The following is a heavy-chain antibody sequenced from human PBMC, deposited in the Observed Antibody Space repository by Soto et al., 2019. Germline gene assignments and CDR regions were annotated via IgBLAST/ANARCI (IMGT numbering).Heavy chain of an antibody. Sequence: SETLSLTCTVSGGSISSGGYYWSWIRQHPGKGLEWIGYIYYSGSTYYNPSLKSRVTISVDTSKNQFSLKLSSVTAADTAVYYCATPHDSHFWSGYAFDIWGQGTMVTVSS. D-gene: IGHD3-3*02. CDR1: GGSISSGGYY. V-gene: IGHV4-31*03. J-gene: IGHJ3*02. CDR2: IYYSGST. CDR3: ATPHDSHFWSGYAFDI.